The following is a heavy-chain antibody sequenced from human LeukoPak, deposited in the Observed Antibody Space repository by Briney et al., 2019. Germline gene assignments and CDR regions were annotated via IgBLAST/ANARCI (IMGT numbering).Heavy chain of an antibody. Sequence: GASVKVSCKASGYTFTGYYMHWVRQAPGQGLEWMGWINPNSGGTNYAQKFQGRVTMTRDTSISTAYMELSRLRSDDTAVYYCALGLYSSRRGPPHRVNPPRWNTDAFDIWGQGTMVTVSS. J-gene: IGHJ3*02. CDR3: ALGLYSSRRGPPHRVNPPRWNTDAFDI. D-gene: IGHD6-13*01. V-gene: IGHV1-2*02. CDR1: GYTFTGYY. CDR2: INPNSGGT.